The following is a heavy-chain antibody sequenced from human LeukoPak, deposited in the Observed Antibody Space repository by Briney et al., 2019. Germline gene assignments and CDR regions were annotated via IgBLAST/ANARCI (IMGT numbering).Heavy chain of an antibody. Sequence: SVKVSCKASGGTFSSYAISWVRQAPGQGLGWMGGIIPTFGTANYAQKFQGRVTITTDESTSTAYMELSSLRSEDTAVYYCATRAPSYDYVWGSYRPSRYYYMDVWGKGTTVTVSS. CDR2: IIPTFGTA. CDR1: GGTFSSYA. D-gene: IGHD3-16*02. J-gene: IGHJ6*03. V-gene: IGHV1-69*05. CDR3: ATRAPSYDYVWGSYRPSRYYYMDV.